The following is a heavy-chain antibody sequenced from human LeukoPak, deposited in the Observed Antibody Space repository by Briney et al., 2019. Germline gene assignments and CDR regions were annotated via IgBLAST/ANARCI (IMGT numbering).Heavy chain of an antibody. CDR1: GYTFTGYY. CDR3: AGSYGDYDYYYGMDV. V-gene: IGHV1-46*01. CDR2: INPSGGST. J-gene: IGHJ6*02. D-gene: IGHD4-17*01. Sequence: ASVKVSCKASGYTFTGYYMHWVRQAPGQGLEWMGIINPSGGSTSYAQRFQGRVTMTRDTSTSTVYMELSSLRSEDTAVYYCAGSYGDYDYYYGMDVWGQGTTVTVSS.